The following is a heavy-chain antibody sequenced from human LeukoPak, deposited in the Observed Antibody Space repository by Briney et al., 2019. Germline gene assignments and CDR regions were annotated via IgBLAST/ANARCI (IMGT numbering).Heavy chain of an antibody. D-gene: IGHD3-22*01. J-gene: IGHJ4*02. CDR3: ARIRSSGFYYFDY. Sequence: SETLSLTCTVSGGSISTANYYWGWIRQPPGKGLEWIGNIFYSGSTYYSPSLKSRVTISLDTSRNQFSLKLSSVTAADTAVYYCARIRSSGFYYFDYWGQGTLVTVSS. V-gene: IGHV4-39*07. CDR2: IFYSGST. CDR1: GGSISTANYY.